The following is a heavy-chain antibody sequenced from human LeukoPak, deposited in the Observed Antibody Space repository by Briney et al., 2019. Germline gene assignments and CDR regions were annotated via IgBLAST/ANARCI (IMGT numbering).Heavy chain of an antibody. J-gene: IGHJ4*02. CDR1: GFTFSSYA. V-gene: IGHV3-23*01. CDR3: ARAHTDGATYFRY. CDR2: ISGSGGST. D-gene: IGHD2-15*01. Sequence: QTGGSLRLSCAASGFTFSSYAMSWVRQAPGKGLEWVSAISGSGGSTYYADSVKGRFTISIDNSKNTLYLQINSLRADDTAVYYCARAHTDGATYFRYWGLGTLVTVSS.